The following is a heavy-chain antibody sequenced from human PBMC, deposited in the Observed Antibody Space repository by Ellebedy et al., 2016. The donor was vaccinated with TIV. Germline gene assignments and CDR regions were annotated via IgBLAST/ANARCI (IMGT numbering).Heavy chain of an antibody. Sequence: MPGGSLRLSCTVSGGSISSYYWSWIRQPPGKGLEWIGYIYYSGSTNYNPSLKSRVTISVDTSKNQVSLKLSFVTAADTAVYYCARSSINLFDIWGQGTMVTVSS. CDR2: IYYSGST. CDR1: GGSISSYY. V-gene: IGHV4-59*08. CDR3: ARSSINLFDI. J-gene: IGHJ3*02. D-gene: IGHD1-14*01.